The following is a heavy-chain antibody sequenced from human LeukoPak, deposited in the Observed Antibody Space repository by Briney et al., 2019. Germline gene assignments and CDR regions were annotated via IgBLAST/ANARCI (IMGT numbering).Heavy chain of an antibody. D-gene: IGHD2-15*01. CDR3: ARDCSAGSCYLDY. Sequence: GGSLRLSCAASVFTFSSYSLNWVRQAPGKGLEWVSSISSSSSSIYYADSVKGRFTVSRDDAKNSLFLQMNSLRDEDTAVFYCARDCSAGSCYLDYWGQGTLVTVSS. CDR2: ISSSSSSI. J-gene: IGHJ4*02. CDR1: VFTFSSYS. V-gene: IGHV3-21*01.